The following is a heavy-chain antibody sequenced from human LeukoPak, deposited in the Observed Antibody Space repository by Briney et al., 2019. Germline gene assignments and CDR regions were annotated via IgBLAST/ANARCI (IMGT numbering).Heavy chain of an antibody. D-gene: IGHD4-11*01. V-gene: IGHV1-2*02. CDR2: INPNSGGT. J-gene: IGHJ4*02. CDR3: ARDLPHTVTTRYFDY. CDR1: GYTFTGYY. Sequence: GASVKVSCKASGYTFTGYYMHWVRQAPGQGLEWMGWINPNSGGTNYAQKFQGRVTMTRDTSISTAYMELSRLRSDDTAVYYCARDLPHTVTTRYFDYWGQGTLVTVSS.